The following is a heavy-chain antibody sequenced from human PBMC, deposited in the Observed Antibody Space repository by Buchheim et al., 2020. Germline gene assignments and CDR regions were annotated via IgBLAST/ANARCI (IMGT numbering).Heavy chain of an antibody. Sequence: VQLVESGGGVVQPGRSLRLSCAASGFTFSSYGMHWVRQAPGKGLEWVAVISYDGSNKYYADSVKGRFTIYRDNSKNTLYLQMNSLRAEDTAVYYCAKDLRRDGYLFDYWGQGTL. V-gene: IGHV3-30*18. CDR3: AKDLRRDGYLFDY. CDR2: ISYDGSNK. D-gene: IGHD5-24*01. CDR1: GFTFSSYG. J-gene: IGHJ4*02.